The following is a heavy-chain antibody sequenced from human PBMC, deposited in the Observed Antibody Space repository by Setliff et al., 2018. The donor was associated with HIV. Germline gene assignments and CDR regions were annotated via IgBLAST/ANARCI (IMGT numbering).Heavy chain of an antibody. D-gene: IGHD5-18*01. Sequence: SETLSLTCAVSGGSISSSNYYWGWIRQPPGKGLEWIGTIYYSGSTYYNPSLKSRVTISLDTSKNQFSLKLNSVTAADTAIYYCARQVGSQYSYWAYYFDSWGQGALVTVS. J-gene: IGHJ4*02. CDR1: GGSISSSNYY. V-gene: IGHV4-39*01. CDR3: ARQVGSQYSYWAYYFDS. CDR2: IYYSGST.